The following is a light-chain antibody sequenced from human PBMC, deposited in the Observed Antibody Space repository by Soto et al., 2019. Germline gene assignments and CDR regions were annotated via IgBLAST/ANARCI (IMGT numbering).Light chain of an antibody. CDR1: QSISNY. Sequence: IQMTQSPSSLSASVGDRVTITCRASQSISNYLNWYQQKPGKAPNLLIYTASTLQSGVPLRFSGSGSGTDFTLTTNSLQPEDFATYYCQQTYRTPTFGQGTKVDIK. V-gene: IGKV1-39*01. J-gene: IGKJ1*01. CDR2: TAS. CDR3: QQTYRTPT.